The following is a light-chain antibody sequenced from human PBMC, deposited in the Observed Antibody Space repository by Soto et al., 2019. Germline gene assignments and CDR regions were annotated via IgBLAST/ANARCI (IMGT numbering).Light chain of an antibody. CDR1: QSVSSY. J-gene: IGKJ4*01. V-gene: IGKV3-11*01. CDR3: QQRSNWPPD. Sequence: EIVLTQSPATLSLSPGERATLSCRASQSVSSYLAWYQQKPGQAPRLLIYDASNRATGIPARFSGSGSGTEFTLTISSLEPEDFAVYYCQQRSNWPPDFGGGTKVEIK. CDR2: DAS.